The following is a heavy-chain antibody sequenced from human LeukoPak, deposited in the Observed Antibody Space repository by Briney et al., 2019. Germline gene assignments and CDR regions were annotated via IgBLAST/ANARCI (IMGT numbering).Heavy chain of an antibody. CDR1: GGSISSGGYY. CDR2: IYHSGST. D-gene: IGHD1-1*01. Sequence: SQTLSLTCTVSGGSISSGGYYWSWIRQHPGKGLEWIGYIYHSGSTYYNPSLKSRLTISVDTSKNQFSLKLSSVTAADTAVYYCARYPNRNDAFDIWGQGTMVTVSS. CDR3: ARYPNRNDAFDI. V-gene: IGHV4-31*03. J-gene: IGHJ3*02.